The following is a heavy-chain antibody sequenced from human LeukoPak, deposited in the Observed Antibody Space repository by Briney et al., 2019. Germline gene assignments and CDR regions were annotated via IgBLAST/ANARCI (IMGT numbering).Heavy chain of an antibody. J-gene: IGHJ4*02. CDR3: GRDQPGAYYFDY. D-gene: IGHD4/OR15-4a*01. V-gene: IGHV3-21*01. CDR2: ISSSSSYI. CDR1: GFTFSSYS. Sequence: GGSLRLSCAASGFTFSSYSMNWVRQAPGKGLEWVSSISSSSSYIYYADSVKGRFTISRDNAKNSLYLQMNSLRAEDTAVYYWGRDQPGAYYFDYWAKGPRVTVPS.